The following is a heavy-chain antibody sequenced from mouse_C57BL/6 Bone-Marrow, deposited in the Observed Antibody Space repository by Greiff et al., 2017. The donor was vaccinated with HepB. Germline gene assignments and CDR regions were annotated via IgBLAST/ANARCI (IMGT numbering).Heavy chain of an antibody. Sequence: EVKLMESGGDLVKPGGSLKLSCAASGFTFSSYGMSWVRQTPDKRLEWVATISSGGSYTYYPDSVKGRFTISRDNDKNTLYLKMSSLKSEDTAMYYGAREGGLRRPYYWGQGTTLTVSS. J-gene: IGHJ2*01. CDR2: ISSGGSYT. D-gene: IGHD2-2*01. CDR1: GFTFSSYG. CDR3: AREGGLRRPYY. V-gene: IGHV5-6*01.